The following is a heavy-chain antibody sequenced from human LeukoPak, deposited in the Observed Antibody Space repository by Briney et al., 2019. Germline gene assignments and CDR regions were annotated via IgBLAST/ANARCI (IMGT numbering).Heavy chain of an antibody. CDR3: ARDQLMVRGVKQSWFDP. D-gene: IGHD3-10*01. CDR2: TYYRSKWYN. J-gene: IGHJ5*02. CDR1: GDSVSSNSAA. Sequence: SQTLSLTCAISGDSVSSNSAAWNWIRQSPSRGLEWLGRTYYRSKWYNDYAVSVKSRITINPDTSKNQFSLQLNSVTPEDTAVYYCARDQLMVRGVKQSWFDPWGQGTLVTVSS. V-gene: IGHV6-1*01.